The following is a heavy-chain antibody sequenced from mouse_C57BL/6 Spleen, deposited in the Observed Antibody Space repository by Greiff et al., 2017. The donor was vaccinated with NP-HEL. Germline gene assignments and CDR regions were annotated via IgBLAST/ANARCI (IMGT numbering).Heavy chain of an antibody. J-gene: IGHJ1*03. V-gene: IGHV5-6*01. CDR2: ISSGGSYT. Sequence: EVNVVESGGDLVKPGGSLKLSCAASGFTFSSYGMSWVRQTPDKRLEWVATISSGGSYTYYPDSVKGRFTISRDNAKNTLYLQMSSLKSEDTAMYYCARYYGSGGYFDVWGTGTTVTVSS. CDR1: GFTFSSYG. D-gene: IGHD1-1*01. CDR3: ARYYGSGGYFDV.